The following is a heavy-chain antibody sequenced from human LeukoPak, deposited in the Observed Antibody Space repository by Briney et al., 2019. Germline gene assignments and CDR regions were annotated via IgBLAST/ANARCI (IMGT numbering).Heavy chain of an antibody. J-gene: IGHJ6*02. V-gene: IGHV3-30*02. CDR2: IRYDGSNK. CDR3: ARDQVPESNYYYYYGMDV. CDR1: GFTFSSYG. Sequence: PGGSLRLSCAASGFTFSSYGMHWVRQAPGKGLEWVAFIRYDGSNKYYADSVKGRFTISRDNSKNTLYLQMNSLRAEDTAVYYCARDQVPESNYYYYYGMDVWGQGTTVTVSS.